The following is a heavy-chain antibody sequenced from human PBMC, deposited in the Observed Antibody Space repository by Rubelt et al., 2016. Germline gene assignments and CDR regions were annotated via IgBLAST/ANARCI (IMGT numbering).Heavy chain of an antibody. CDR3: ARDAATWGDAFDI. Sequence: QLQLQESGPGLVKPSETLSLTCTVSGGSISSSSYYWGWIRQPPGKGLEWIGNIYYSGSTNYNPSLKRRVTISLDTSKNKFSLKLSSLTAADTAVYYCARDAATWGDAFDIWGQGTVVTVSS. CDR1: GGSISSSSYY. J-gene: IGHJ3*02. V-gene: IGHV4-39*07. D-gene: IGHD1-26*01. CDR2: IYYSGST.